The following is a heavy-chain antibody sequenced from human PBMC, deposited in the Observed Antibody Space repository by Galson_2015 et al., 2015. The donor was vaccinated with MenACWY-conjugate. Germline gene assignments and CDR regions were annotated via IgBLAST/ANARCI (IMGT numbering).Heavy chain of an antibody. CDR1: GYTFSGYY. CDR3: TRETPRLDLPRSKKYYFDN. D-gene: IGHD3-9*01. Sequence: SVKVSCKASGYTFSGYYIHRVRQAPGQGLEWMGWIDPNNGATNYAQNFQAWVTMTRDTSIRTVYMGLSSLKSADTAVYYCTRETPRLDLPRSKKYYFDNWGQGTLVTVSS. J-gene: IGHJ4*02. CDR2: IDPNNGAT. V-gene: IGHV1-2*04.